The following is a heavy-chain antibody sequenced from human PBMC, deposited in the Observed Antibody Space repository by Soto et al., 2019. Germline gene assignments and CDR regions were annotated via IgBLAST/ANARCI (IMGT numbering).Heavy chain of an antibody. CDR2: SSAYNGNT. D-gene: IGHD5-12*01. V-gene: IGHV1-18*01. CDR1: GYTFTSYG. CDR3: ARVNTEDIVANYYFDY. J-gene: IGHJ4*02. Sequence: QVQLVQSGAEVKKPGASVKVSCKASGYTFTSYGISWVRQAPGQGLEWMGWSSAYNGNTNYAQKLQGRGTMTTDTSTSTAYMELRSLRSDDTAVYYCARVNTEDIVANYYFDYWGQGTLVTVSS.